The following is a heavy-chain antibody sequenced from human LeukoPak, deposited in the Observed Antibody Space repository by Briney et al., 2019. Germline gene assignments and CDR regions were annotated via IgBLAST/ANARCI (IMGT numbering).Heavy chain of an antibody. Sequence: PWGSLRLSGAASGFTFSSYSMNWVRQAPGKGLEWVSFISSSSTYIYYADSVKGRFTISRDNAKNSLYLQMNSLRAEDTAVYYCTRGWDYDILTGSDYWGQGTLVTVSS. J-gene: IGHJ4*02. CDR1: GFTFSSYS. V-gene: IGHV3-21*01. CDR3: TRGWDYDILTGSDY. CDR2: ISSSSTYI. D-gene: IGHD3-9*01.